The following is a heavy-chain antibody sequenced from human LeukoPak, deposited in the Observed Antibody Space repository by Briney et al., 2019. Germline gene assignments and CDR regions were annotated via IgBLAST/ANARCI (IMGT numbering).Heavy chain of an antibody. J-gene: IGHJ5*02. CDR3: ARDNAYYYDSSGRTSNWFDP. D-gene: IGHD3-22*01. Sequence: ASVKVSCKASGYTFTTYGITWVRQAPGQGLEWMGWINTNTGNPTYAQGFTGRFVFSLDTSVSTAYLQISSLKAEDTAVYYCARDNAYYYDSSGRTSNWFDPWGQGTLVTVSS. CDR1: GYTFTTYG. V-gene: IGHV7-4-1*02. CDR2: INTNTGNP.